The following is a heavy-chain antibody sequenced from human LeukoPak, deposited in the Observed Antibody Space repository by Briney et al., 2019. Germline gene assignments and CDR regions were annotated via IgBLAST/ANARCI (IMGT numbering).Heavy chain of an antibody. J-gene: IGHJ4*02. Sequence: SETLSLTCTVSGGSISSSSYYWSWIRQPPGKGLEWIGYIYSTGGTNYNPSLKSRVIISLDTSKNQFSLGLSSVTAADTAVYYCARDFCSDGSCYSYFHYWGQGILVTVSS. V-gene: IGHV4-61*01. CDR3: ARDFCSDGSCYSYFHY. CDR2: IYSTGGT. D-gene: IGHD2-15*01. CDR1: GGSISSSSYY.